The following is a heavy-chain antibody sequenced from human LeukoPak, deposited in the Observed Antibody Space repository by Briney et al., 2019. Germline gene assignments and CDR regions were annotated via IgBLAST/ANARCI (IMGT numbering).Heavy chain of an antibody. V-gene: IGHV4-39*07. CDR1: GGSITSSKYF. Sequence: SETLSLTCAVSGGSITSSKYFWGWIRQPPGKGLELIGIISYDGSTAYNPSLKSRVTISTDTSKDQFSLKLTSVTAADTAVYYCAGLGVMVLVYQFEYWGRGTPVTVSS. CDR3: AGLGVMVLVYQFEY. CDR2: ISYDGST. D-gene: IGHD2-8*01. J-gene: IGHJ4*02.